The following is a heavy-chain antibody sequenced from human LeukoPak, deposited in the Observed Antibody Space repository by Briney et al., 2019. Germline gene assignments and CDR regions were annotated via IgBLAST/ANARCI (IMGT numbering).Heavy chain of an antibody. CDR3: ARGANSGYFDL. CDR1: GGSISSYY. D-gene: IGHD4/OR15-4a*01. CDR2: IYYSGST. V-gene: IGHV4-59*01. J-gene: IGHJ2*01. Sequence: SETLSLTCTVSGGSISSYYWSWIRQPPGKGLEWIGYIYYSGSTNYNPSLKSRVTISVDTSKTQFSLKLSSVTAADTAVYYCARGANSGYFDLWGRGTLVTVSS.